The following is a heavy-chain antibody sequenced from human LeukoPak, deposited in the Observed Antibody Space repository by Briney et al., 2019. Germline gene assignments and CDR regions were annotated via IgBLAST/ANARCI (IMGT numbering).Heavy chain of an antibody. D-gene: IGHD2-2*01. V-gene: IGHV3-48*01. CDR1: GFTFSDYS. J-gene: IGHJ4*02. CDR2: IGIDSGNT. Sequence: QTGGSLRLSCAASGFTFSDYSMNWVRQAPGKGLEWISYIGIDSGNTNYADSVKGRFTISGDKAKNSLYLQMNSLRVEDTAVYYCARDHKYAFDNWGQGTLVTVSS. CDR3: ARDHKYAFDN.